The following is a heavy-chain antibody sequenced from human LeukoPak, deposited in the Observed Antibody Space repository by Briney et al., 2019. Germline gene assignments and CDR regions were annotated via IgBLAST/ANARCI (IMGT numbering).Heavy chain of an antibody. D-gene: IGHD6-19*01. V-gene: IGHV1-18*01. Sequence: ASVKVSCKASGYTFTSYGITWVRQAPGQGLEWMGWVSAYNGHTNYAQKFQGRVTMTTDTYTSTAYMELWSLRSDDTAIYYCARGRQWLPTDYWGQGTLVTVSS. CDR2: VSAYNGHT. J-gene: IGHJ4*02. CDR1: GYTFTSYG. CDR3: ARGRQWLPTDY.